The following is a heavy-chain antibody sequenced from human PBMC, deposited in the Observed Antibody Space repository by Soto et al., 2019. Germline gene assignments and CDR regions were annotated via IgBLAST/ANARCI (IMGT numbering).Heavy chain of an antibody. CDR2: IIPIFGTA. CDR1: GGTFSSYA. Sequence: GASVKVSCKASGGTFSSYAISWVRQAPGQGLEWMGGIIPIFGTANYAQKFQGRVTITADESTSTAYMELSSLRSEDTAVYYCARVPSEDYYYYYYGMDVWGQGTTVTVSS. J-gene: IGHJ6*02. V-gene: IGHV1-69*13. CDR3: ARVPSEDYYYYYYGMDV. D-gene: IGHD6-6*01.